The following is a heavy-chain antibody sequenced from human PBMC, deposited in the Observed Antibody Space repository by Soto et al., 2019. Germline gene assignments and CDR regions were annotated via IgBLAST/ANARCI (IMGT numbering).Heavy chain of an antibody. CDR3: ARGVYDFWSGYYTEFDY. J-gene: IGHJ4*02. CDR1: GGSISSGDYY. CDR2: IYYSGST. V-gene: IGHV4-30-4*01. D-gene: IGHD3-3*01. Sequence: QVQLQESGPGLVKPSQTLSLTCTVSGGSISSGDYYWSWIRQPPGKGLEWIGYIYYSGSTYYNPSLKSRVNISVDTSKNQFSLKLSSVTAADTAVYYCARGVYDFWSGYYTEFDYWGQGTLVTVSS.